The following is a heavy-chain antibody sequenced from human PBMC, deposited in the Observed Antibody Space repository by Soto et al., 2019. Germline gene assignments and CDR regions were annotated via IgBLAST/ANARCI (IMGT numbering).Heavy chain of an antibody. CDR1: GGSISSSNW. CDR2: IYHSGST. J-gene: IGHJ6*02. Sequence: QVQLQESGPGLVKPSGTLSLTCAVSGGSISSSNWWRWVRQPPGKGLEWIGEIYHSGSTNYNPSLKSRVTISVDKSKNHFSLKLSSVTAADTAVYYCARLGYSNYYYYGMDVWGQGTTVTVSS. V-gene: IGHV4-4*02. CDR3: ARLGYSNYYYYGMDV. D-gene: IGHD4-4*01.